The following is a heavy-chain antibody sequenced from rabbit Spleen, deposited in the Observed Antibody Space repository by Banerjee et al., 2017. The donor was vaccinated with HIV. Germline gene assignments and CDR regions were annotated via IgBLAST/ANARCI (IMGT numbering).Heavy chain of an antibody. CDR1: GFDFSSYG. CDR2: IDSGSSGST. D-gene: IGHD1-1*01. CDR3: ARRDSSGKGGYDL. J-gene: IGHJ4*01. Sequence: QEQLVESGGGLVQPGGSLKLSCKASGFDFSSYGVSWVRQAPGKGLEWIGCIDSGSSGSTYYATWAKGRFTISKTSSTTVTLQMTSLTAADTATYFCARRDSSGKGGYDLWGPGTLVTVS. V-gene: IGHV1S45*01.